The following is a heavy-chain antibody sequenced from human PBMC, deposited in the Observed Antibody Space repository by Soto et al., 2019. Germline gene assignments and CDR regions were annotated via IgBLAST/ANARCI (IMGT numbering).Heavy chain of an antibody. CDR1: GGSISSINW. CDR2: IYHSGST. CDR3: AGVRVTGYTGSFDP. D-gene: IGHD3-9*01. Sequence: QVQLQESGPGLVKPSGTLSLTCVVSGGSISSINWWSWARQPPGKGLEWIGEIYHSGSTNYNPSLKSRVTISVDQSTNQCSLKLTSVTAADTAVYFCAGVRVTGYTGSFDPWGQGTLVTVSS. V-gene: IGHV4-4*02. J-gene: IGHJ5*02.